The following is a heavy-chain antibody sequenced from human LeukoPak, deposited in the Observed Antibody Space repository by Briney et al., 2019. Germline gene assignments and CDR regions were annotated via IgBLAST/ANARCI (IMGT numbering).Heavy chain of an antibody. CDR2: NSTSSSYI. J-gene: IGHJ4*02. V-gene: IGHV3-21*04. CDR1: GFTFSSYS. CDR3: AKDGMYSSSSSYYFDY. D-gene: IGHD6-6*01. Sequence: PGGSLRLSCAASGFTFSSYSMNWVRQAPGKGLEWVSSNSTSSSYIYYADSVKGRFTISRDNSKNTLYLQMNSLRAEDTAVYYCAKDGMYSSSSSYYFDYWGQGTLVTVSS.